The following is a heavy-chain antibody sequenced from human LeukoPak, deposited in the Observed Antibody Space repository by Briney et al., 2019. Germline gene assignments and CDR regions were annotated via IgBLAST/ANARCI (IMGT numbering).Heavy chain of an antibody. CDR3: GRDRNRGSWGGGDGMDV. D-gene: IGHD1-14*01. CDR2: IHSGGST. V-gene: IGHV3-53*01. Sequence: PGGSLRLSCAASGVTVSSNYINWVRQAPGKGLEWVSVIHSGGSTYYADSVKGRFTISRDNSKNTLYLQMNSLRAEDTAVYYCGRDRNRGSWGGGDGMDVWGQGTTVTVSS. CDR1: GVTVSSNY. J-gene: IGHJ6*02.